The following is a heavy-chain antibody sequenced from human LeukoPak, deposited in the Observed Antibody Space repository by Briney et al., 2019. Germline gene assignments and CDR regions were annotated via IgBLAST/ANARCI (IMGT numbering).Heavy chain of an antibody. J-gene: IGHJ1*01. D-gene: IGHD2-2*02. Sequence: ASVKVSCKASGYTFTGYYMHWVRQAPGQGLEWMGWINPNSGGTNYAQKFQGRVTMTRDTSISTAYMELSRLRSDDTAVYYCARASSIVVVPAAIQGKYFQHWGQGTLVTVSS. CDR3: ARASSIVVVPAAIQGKYFQH. CDR1: GYTFTGYY. V-gene: IGHV1-2*02. CDR2: INPNSGGT.